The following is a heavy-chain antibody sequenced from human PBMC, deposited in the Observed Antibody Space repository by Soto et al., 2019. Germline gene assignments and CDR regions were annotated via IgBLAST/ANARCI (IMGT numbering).Heavy chain of an antibody. D-gene: IGHD1-1*01. CDR3: VRGDNWNDEASDY. Sequence: QVQLVESGGGVVQPGESLRLSCAASGFMFSNHGMHWVRRAPGKGLEWVAVVWSDGNNKYYADSVKGRFTISRDNSKNTVYLQMNSLRAEDTAVYYCVRGDNWNDEASDYWGQGTLVTVSS. CDR1: GFMFSNHG. V-gene: IGHV3-33*01. CDR2: VWSDGNNK. J-gene: IGHJ4*02.